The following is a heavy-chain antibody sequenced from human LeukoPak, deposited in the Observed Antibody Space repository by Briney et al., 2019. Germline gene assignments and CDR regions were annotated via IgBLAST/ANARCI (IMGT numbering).Heavy chain of an antibody. D-gene: IGHD6-19*01. CDR3: AKGSSGWRFDY. Sequence: GRSLRLSCGASGFTFSSYGMHWVRQAPGKGLEWVAVISCDGSNKYHADSVKGRFTISRDNSKNTLYLQMNSLRAEDTAVYYCAKGSSGWRFDYWGQGTLVTVSS. CDR2: ISCDGSNK. J-gene: IGHJ4*02. CDR1: GFTFSSYG. V-gene: IGHV3-30*18.